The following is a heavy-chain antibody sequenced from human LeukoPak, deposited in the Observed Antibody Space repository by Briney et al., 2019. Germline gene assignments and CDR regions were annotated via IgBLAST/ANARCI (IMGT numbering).Heavy chain of an antibody. Sequence: GGSLRLSCAASGFTIRSYSMNWVRQSPGKGLEWVSSISSSSSYIYYADSVKGRFTISRDNAKNSLYLQMNSLRAEDTAVYYCARESAQYYYGSGAAFDIWGQGTMVTVSS. D-gene: IGHD3-10*01. CDR2: ISSSSSYI. V-gene: IGHV3-21*01. J-gene: IGHJ3*02. CDR3: ARESAQYYYGSGAAFDI. CDR1: GFTIRSYS.